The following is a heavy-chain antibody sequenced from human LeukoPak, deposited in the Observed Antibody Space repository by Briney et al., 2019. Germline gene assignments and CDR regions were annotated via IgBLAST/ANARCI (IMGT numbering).Heavy chain of an antibody. Sequence: GGSLRLSCAASGFTFSTHAMSWARQAPGKGLEWVSTISGSGGSTYYADSVKGRFTISRDNSKNTLYLRMNSLRAADTAVYYCAIDATRCSTISCYWSYWGQGNLVTVSS. CDR2: ISGSGGST. CDR1: GFTFSTHA. V-gene: IGHV3-23*01. D-gene: IGHD2-2*01. CDR3: AIDATRCSTISCYWSY. J-gene: IGHJ4*02.